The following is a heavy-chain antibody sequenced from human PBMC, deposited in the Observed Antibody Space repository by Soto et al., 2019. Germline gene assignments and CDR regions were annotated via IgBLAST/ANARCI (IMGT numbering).Heavy chain of an antibody. CDR1: GFTFDDYA. CDR2: ISWNSGSI. V-gene: IGHV3-9*01. J-gene: IGHJ6*03. Sequence: EVQLVESGGGLVKPGRSLRLSCAASGFTFDDYAMHWVRQAPGKGLEWVSGISWNSGSIGYADSVKGRFTISRDNAKNSLYLQMNSLRAEDTALYYCAKDMGTQWWNMGGVGYDYYYMDVWGKGTTVTVSS. D-gene: IGHD2-8*01. CDR3: AKDMGTQWWNMGGVGYDYYYMDV.